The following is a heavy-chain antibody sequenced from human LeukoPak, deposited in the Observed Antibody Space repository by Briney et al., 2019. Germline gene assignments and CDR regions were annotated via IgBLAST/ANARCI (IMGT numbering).Heavy chain of an antibody. D-gene: IGHD3-3*01. CDR3: ARDQGDFWSGRSNDFDY. V-gene: IGHV3-53*01. CDR2: IYSGGST. J-gene: IGHJ4*02. Sequence: GGSLRLSCAASGFTVSSNYMSWVRQAPGKGLEWVSVIYSGGSTYYADSVKGRFTISRDNSKNTLYLQMNSLRAEDTAVYYCARDQGDFWSGRSNDFDYWGQGTLVTVSS. CDR1: GFTVSSNY.